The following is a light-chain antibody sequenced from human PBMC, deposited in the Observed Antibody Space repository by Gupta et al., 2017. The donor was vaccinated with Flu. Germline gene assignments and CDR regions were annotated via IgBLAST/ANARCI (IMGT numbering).Light chain of an antibody. V-gene: IGLV2-14*01. J-gene: IGLJ3*02. CDR2: EVS. CDR1: SIDVGGYHY. Sequence: QSALTQPASVSGSPGQSITISCTGTSIDVGGYHYVSWYQQHPGKAPKLMIYEVSNRPSGVSNRFSGSKSGNTASLTISGLQAEDEADYYCSSYTSSSTWVFGGGTKLTVL. CDR3: SSYTSSSTWV.